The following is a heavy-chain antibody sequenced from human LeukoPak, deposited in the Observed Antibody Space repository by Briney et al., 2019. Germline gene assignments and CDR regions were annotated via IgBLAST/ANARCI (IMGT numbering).Heavy chain of an antibody. CDR1: GFTFSSYA. J-gene: IGHJ4*02. CDR3: AGNWNLDF. V-gene: IGHV3-23*01. Sequence: GESLRLSCAASGFTFSSYAMSWVRQAPGKGLEWVSVISNSGGNTYYADSVKGRFTISRDNSKNTLDLQMNSLRAEDTAVYYCAGNWNLDFWGQGTLVTVSS. D-gene: IGHD1-1*01. CDR2: ISNSGGNT.